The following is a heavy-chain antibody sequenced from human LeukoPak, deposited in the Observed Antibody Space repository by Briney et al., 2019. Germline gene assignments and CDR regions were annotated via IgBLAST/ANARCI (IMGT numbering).Heavy chain of an antibody. CDR2: IYYSGST. CDR3: ARLGADCSGGSCYRFFDY. Sequence: SETLSLTCTVSCGSISSYYWSWVRQPPGKGLELIGYIYYSGSTNYNPSLKSRVTISVDTSKNQFSAKLSSVTAADTAVYYCARLGADCSGGSCYRFFDYWGQGTLVTVSS. V-gene: IGHV4-59*08. D-gene: IGHD2-15*01. CDR1: CGSISSYY. J-gene: IGHJ4*02.